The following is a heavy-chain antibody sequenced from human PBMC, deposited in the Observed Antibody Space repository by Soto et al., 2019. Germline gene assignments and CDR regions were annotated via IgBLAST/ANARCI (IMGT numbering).Heavy chain of an antibody. CDR3: ARDGRTGMDV. Sequence: PVTVSRKASGGTFSSYAISLVRQAPGQGLEWMGGIIPIFGTANYAQKFQGRVTITADTSKNQFSLQLNSVTPEDTAVYYCARDGRTGMDVWGQGTTVTVSS. V-gene: IGHV1-69*06. CDR1: GGTFSSYA. CDR2: IIPIFGTA. J-gene: IGHJ6*02.